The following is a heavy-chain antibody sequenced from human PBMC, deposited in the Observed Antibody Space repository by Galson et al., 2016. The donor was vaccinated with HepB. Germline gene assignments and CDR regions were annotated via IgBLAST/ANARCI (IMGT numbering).Heavy chain of an antibody. J-gene: IGHJ4*02. D-gene: IGHD3-22*01. CDR2: IWYDGSKI. V-gene: IGHV3-33*01. CDR1: GFTFSTYG. CDR3: ARVTQEYYDASGYDY. Sequence: SLRLSCAASGFTFSTYGIHWVRQAPGKGLEWVALIWYDGSKIYDADSVKGRFTVSRDNSKNTLYLQMNSLRAEDTAVYYCARVTQEYYDASGYDYWGQGTLVTVSS.